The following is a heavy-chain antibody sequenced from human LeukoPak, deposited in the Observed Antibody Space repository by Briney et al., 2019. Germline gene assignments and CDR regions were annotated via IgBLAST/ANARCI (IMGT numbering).Heavy chain of an antibody. CDR2: ISTNNYV. D-gene: IGHD4-17*01. V-gene: IGHV3-21*01. Sequence: PGRSLRLSCAASGFTFTTYTLNWVRQAPGKGLEWVSSISTNNYVYYADSVKGRFTISRDNAKNSLYLQMNSLRAEDTAVYYCARDLYGDYSFDSWGQGTLVTVSS. CDR3: ARDLYGDYSFDS. J-gene: IGHJ4*02. CDR1: GFTFTTYT.